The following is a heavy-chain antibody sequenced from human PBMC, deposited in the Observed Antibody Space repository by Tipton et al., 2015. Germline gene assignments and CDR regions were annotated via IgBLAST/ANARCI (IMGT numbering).Heavy chain of an antibody. D-gene: IGHD4-17*01. CDR1: GFIFSNEP. J-gene: IGHJ4*02. V-gene: IGHV3-23*01. CDR3: AKDAPPVVWPPRGDDLHYFDS. Sequence: SLRLSCAASGFIFSNEPMNWVRQAPGQGLEWVSGISGSGGRTYYSDSVKGRFTISRDTSKTLYLQMNSLKADDTAVYYCAKDAPPVVWPPRGDDLHYFDSWGQGALVTVSS. CDR2: ISGSGGRT.